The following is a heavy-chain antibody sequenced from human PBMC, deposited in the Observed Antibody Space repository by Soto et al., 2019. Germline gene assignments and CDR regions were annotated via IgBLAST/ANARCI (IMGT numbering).Heavy chain of an antibody. CDR1: GYTLTDLS. Sequence: GASVKVSCKVSGYTLTDLSMHWVRQAPGKGLEWMGGFNPEDDETIYAQKFQGRFTMTEDTSTDTAYMELSSLRSEDTAVYYCAIGPDRWGGYNDFYYYGMDVWGQGTTVTVSS. J-gene: IGHJ6*02. CDR3: AIGPDRWGGYNDFYYYGMDV. D-gene: IGHD1-1*01. CDR2: FNPEDDET. V-gene: IGHV1-24*01.